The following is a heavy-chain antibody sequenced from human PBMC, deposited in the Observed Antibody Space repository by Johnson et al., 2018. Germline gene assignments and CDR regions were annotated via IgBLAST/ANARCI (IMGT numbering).Heavy chain of an antibody. J-gene: IGHJ4*02. V-gene: IGHV3-66*02. D-gene: IGHD2-8*02. CDR1: GFSVSSAY. CDR3: ASGTAKRVYFDA. CDR2: IYRGGST. Sequence: VQLVQSGGGLVQPGGSLRLSCAASGFSVSSAYMSWVRQAPGKGLEWVSLIYRGGSTDYADSRKGRLTISSDISKKMMYLQLNSLRPEDTAIVYGASGTAKRVYFDAWGQGTLVTVSS.